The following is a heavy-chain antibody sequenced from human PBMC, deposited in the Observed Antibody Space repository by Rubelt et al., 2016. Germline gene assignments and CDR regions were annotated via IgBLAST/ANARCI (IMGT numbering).Heavy chain of an antibody. D-gene: IGHD2-2*03. V-gene: IGHV3-23*01. J-gene: IGHJ4*02. CDR2: LSSAGVST. Sequence: MGLEWVSTLSSAGVSTFYADSVKGRFTISRDTSRNTLFLQMNSLRAEDTAVYYCAKGLDIVVVPAAGRDYWGQGTLVTVSS. CDR3: AKGLDIVVVPAAGRDY.